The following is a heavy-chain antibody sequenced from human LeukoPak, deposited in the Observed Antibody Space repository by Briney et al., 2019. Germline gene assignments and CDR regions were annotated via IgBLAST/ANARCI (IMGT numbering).Heavy chain of an antibody. V-gene: IGHV4-39*07. CDR1: GGSIISITSY. D-gene: IGHD3/OR15-3a*01. CDR2: MYYSGSP. CDR3: ARFYDLAAFDI. J-gene: IGHJ3*02. Sequence: SETLSLTCTVSGGSIISITSYWGWIRQPPGKGLEWIGTMYYSGSPYYTPSLKSRVTISVDTSKNQFSLKLSSVTAADTAVYYCARFYDLAAFDIWGQGTMVTVSS.